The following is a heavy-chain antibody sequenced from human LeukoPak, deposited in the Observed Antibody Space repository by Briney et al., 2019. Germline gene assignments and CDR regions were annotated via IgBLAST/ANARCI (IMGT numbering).Heavy chain of an antibody. CDR1: GFTLSGYW. CDR2: IKKDGSER. CDR3: ATISSPLDY. J-gene: IGHJ4*02. Sequence: GGSPRLSCAASGFTLSGYWMSWVRQAPGKGLEWVANIKKDGSERYYVDFVKGRFTISRDSAKNSVYLQMNSLRVEDTAMYYCATISSPLDYWGQGTLVTVSS. V-gene: IGHV3-7*01. D-gene: IGHD2-15*01.